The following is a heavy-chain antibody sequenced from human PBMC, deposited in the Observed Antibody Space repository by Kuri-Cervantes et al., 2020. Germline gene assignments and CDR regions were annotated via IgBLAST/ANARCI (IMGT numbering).Heavy chain of an antibody. V-gene: IGHV4-34*01. CDR2: INHSGST. Sequence: GSLRLSCAVYGGSFSGYYWSWVRQPPGKGLEWIGEINHSGSTNHNPSLKSRVTISVDTSKNQFSLKLSSVTAADTAVYYRARGRNRSALYFDYWGQGTLVTVSS. CDR1: GGSFSGYY. CDR3: ARGRNRSALYFDY. J-gene: IGHJ4*02.